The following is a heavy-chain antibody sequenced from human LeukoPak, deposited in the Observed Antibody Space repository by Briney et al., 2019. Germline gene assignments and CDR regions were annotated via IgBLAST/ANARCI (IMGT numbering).Heavy chain of an antibody. CDR1: GFTFSSYA. J-gene: IGHJ6*02. CDR2: ISYDGSNK. V-gene: IGHV3-30-3*01. D-gene: IGHD2-21*02. Sequence: PGGSLRLSCAASGFTFSSYAMHWVRQAPGKGLEGVAVISYDGSNKYYADSVKGRFTISRDNSKNTLYLQMNSLRAEDTAVYYCARDPSEVTANYYYYGMDVWGQGTTVTVSS. CDR3: ARDPSEVTANYYYYGMDV.